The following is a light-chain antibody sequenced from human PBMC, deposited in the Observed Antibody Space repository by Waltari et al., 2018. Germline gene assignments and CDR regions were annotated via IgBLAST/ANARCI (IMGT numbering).Light chain of an antibody. V-gene: IGKV3-20*01. J-gene: IGKJ1*01. CDR2: GAS. Sequence: EVVLTQSPGTPSLSPGETATLSCRASQSIGRYLVWYQQKSGQAPRLLIYGASTRATGIPDRFSGSGSGTDFSLTISRLEAEDFAVYYCQNHERLPATFGQGTKVEIK. CDR1: QSIGRY. CDR3: QNHERLPAT.